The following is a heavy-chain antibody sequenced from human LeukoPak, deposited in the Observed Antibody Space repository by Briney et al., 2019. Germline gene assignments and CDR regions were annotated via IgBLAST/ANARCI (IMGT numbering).Heavy chain of an antibody. D-gene: IGHD3-10*01. Sequence: GGSLRLSCAASGFTFDKYTMHWVRQPPGKGLEWVSLISWDGRSPYYADSVRGRFTISRDNSKNSLYLQMNGLKTEDTALYDCTKENAFYYSTGSSFYMDIWGKGTPVTVSS. CDR3: TKENAFYYSTGSSFYMDI. J-gene: IGHJ6*03. CDR2: ISWDGRSP. V-gene: IGHV3-43*01. CDR1: GFTFDKYT.